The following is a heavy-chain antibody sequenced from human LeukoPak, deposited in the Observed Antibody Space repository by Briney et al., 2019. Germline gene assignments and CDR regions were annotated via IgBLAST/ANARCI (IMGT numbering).Heavy chain of an antibody. CDR2: ISYIGST. J-gene: IGHJ3*02. CDR3: ARDLITVTKGFDI. CDR1: TDSYSSHY. D-gene: IGHD4-17*01. V-gene: IGHV4-59*11. Sequence: SETLSLTCAVSTDSYSSHYWSGIRQPPGKGLEWIGYISYIGSTNYNPSLKSRVTISIDTSKNQFSLKLRPVTAADTAVYFCARDLITVTKGFDIWGQGTMVSVSS.